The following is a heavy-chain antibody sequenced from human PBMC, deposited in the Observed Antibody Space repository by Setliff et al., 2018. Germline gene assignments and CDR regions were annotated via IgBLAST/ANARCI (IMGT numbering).Heavy chain of an antibody. CDR1: AFTFSDYA. Sequence: GGSLRLSCAASAFTFSDYAMHWVRQAPGKGLEWLSYISSSSGTIFYADSVKGRFTISRDNSKNSLYLQMNSLRAEDTAVYYCARWTARAVDYWGQGTLVTVSS. D-gene: IGHD6-6*01. V-gene: IGHV3-48*01. CDR3: ARWTARAVDY. J-gene: IGHJ4*02. CDR2: ISSSSGTI.